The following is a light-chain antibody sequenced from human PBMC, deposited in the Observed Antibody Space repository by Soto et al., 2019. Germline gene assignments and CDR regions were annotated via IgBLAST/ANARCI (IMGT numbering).Light chain of an antibody. J-gene: IGKJ2*01. CDR2: ATS. CDR3: QQSSSDSPYT. V-gene: IGKV1-39*01. CDR1: QSIGSY. Sequence: DIQMTQSPSSLSASVGDGVTITCRASQSIGSYLNWYQQKPGRAPHLLIFATSTLHSGVPSRFSGSGSGTDFTLTISSLQPEDFATYFCQQSSSDSPYTFGQGTKLEMK.